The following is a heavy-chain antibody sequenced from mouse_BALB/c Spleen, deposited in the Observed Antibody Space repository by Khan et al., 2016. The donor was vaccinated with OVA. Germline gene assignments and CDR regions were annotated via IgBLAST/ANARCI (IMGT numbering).Heavy chain of an antibody. Sequence: VQLQQSGPELVKPGTSVKMSCKASGYIFTNYLIHWVKQKPGQGLEWIGYINPYNGATKYNEKFKGKATLTSDKSSITAYMELSSLPSEDSAVYSWARGNWQSYYFDYWGQGTTLTVSS. CDR1: GYIFTNYL. CDR3: ARGNWQSYYFDY. CDR2: INPYNGAT. J-gene: IGHJ2*01. D-gene: IGHD4-1*01. V-gene: IGHV1S136*01.